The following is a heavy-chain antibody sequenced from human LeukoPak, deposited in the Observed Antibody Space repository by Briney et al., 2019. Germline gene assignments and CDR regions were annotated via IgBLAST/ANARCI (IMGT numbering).Heavy chain of an antibody. CDR1: GFTFSSYG. CDR3: AKVGEQQLADY. Sequence: GGSLGLSCAASGFTFSSYGVHWVRQAPGKGLEWVAVISYDGSSKYYADPVKGRFTISRDNSKNTLYLQMNSLRGEDTAVYYCAKVGEQQLADYWGQGTLVTVSS. D-gene: IGHD6-13*01. J-gene: IGHJ4*02. CDR2: ISYDGSSK. V-gene: IGHV3-30*18.